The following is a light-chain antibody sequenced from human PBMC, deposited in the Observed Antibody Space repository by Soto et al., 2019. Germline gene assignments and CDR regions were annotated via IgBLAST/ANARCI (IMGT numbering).Light chain of an antibody. CDR3: QHYVERSPIT. J-gene: IGKJ5*01. Sequence: EIVMTQSPGTLSLSPGERATLSCRASQSVSSRLAWYQQKPGQAPRLLISGASSRASGIPVRFSGSGSGTDFTRTISRLEPEDFALYYCQHYVERSPITFGQGTRLEIK. V-gene: IGKV3-20*01. CDR2: GAS. CDR1: QSVSSR.